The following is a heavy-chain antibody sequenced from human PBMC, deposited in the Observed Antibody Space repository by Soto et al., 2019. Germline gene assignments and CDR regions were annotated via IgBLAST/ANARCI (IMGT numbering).Heavy chain of an antibody. V-gene: IGHV3-74*03. CDR3: AKGDQYSSSWFEP. CDR2: ISVDGRGT. D-gene: IGHD6-13*01. CDR1: GFTLTDYW. Sequence: EGSLRLSCAASGFTLTDYWMHWVRQVPGKGLLWVSRISVDGRGTTYADSVKGRFTISRDNSKNTLYLQMNSLRAEDTAAYYCAKGDQYSSSWFEPWGQGTLVTVSS. J-gene: IGHJ5*02.